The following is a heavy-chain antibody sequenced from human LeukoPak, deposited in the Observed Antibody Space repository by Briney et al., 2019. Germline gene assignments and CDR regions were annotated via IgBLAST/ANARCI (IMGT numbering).Heavy chain of an antibody. CDR1: GGSISSGSYY. CDR3: ARGGPQGSGSRGALFDY. CDR2: IYTSGST. Sequence: SETLSLTCTVSGGSISSGSYYWSWIRQPAGKGLEWIGRIYTSGSTNYNPSLKSRVTISVDTSKNQFSLELSSVTAADTAVYYCARGGPQGSGSRGALFDYWGQGTLVTVSS. D-gene: IGHD3-10*01. J-gene: IGHJ4*02. V-gene: IGHV4-61*02.